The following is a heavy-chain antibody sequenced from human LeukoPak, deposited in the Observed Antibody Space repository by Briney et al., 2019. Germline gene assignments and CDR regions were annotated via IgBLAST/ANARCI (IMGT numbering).Heavy chain of an antibody. Sequence: PGGSLRLSCAASGFTFSSYSMNWVRQAPGKGLEWVSSISSSSSYIYYADSVKGRFTISRDNSKNTLYLQMNSLRAEDTAVYYCAKPSFTLEPYDAFDIWGQGTMVTVSS. V-gene: IGHV3-21*04. D-gene: IGHD1-1*01. J-gene: IGHJ3*02. CDR3: AKPSFTLEPYDAFDI. CDR1: GFTFSSYS. CDR2: ISSSSSYI.